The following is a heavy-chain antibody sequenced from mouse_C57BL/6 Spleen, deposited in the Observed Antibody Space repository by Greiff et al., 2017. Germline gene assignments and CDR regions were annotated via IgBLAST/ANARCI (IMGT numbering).Heavy chain of an antibody. CDR1: GFTFSDYY. V-gene: IGHV5-12*01. J-gene: IGHJ4*01. D-gene: IGHD2-5*01. CDR2: ISNGGGST. CDR3: ASPSYYSNYVGAMDY. Sequence: VQLVESGGGLVQPGGSLKLSCAASGFTFSDYYMYWVRQTREKRLEWVAYISNGGGSTYYPDTVKGRFTISRDNAKNTLYLQMSRLKSEDTAMYYCASPSYYSNYVGAMDYWGQGTSVTVSS.